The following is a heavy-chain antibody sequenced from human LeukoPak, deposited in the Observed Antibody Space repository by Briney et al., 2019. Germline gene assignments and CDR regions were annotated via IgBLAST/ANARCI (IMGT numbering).Heavy chain of an antibody. J-gene: IGHJ4*02. V-gene: IGHV3-30-3*01. Sequence: SCKASGYTFTGYYMHWVRQAPGKGLEWVAVISYDGSNKYYADSVKGRFTISRDNSKNTLYLQMNSLRAEDTAVYYCARDWRWYYCDSSGLMDYWGQGTLVTVSS. CDR1: GYTFTGYY. CDR3: ARDWRWYYCDSSGLMDY. D-gene: IGHD3-22*01. CDR2: ISYDGSNK.